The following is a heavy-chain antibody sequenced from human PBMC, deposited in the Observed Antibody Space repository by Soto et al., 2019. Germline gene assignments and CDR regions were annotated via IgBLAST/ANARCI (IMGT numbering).Heavy chain of an antibody. Sequence: QVQLVESGGDLVKPGGSLRLSCAASGFTFSDYYMSWIRQAPGKGLEWISYISSSGSTIYYADSVKGRFTISRDNAKNPLYLQMNSLRAEDTAVYYCAGGIWDYVPFDYWGQGTLVTVSS. D-gene: IGHD4-17*01. CDR3: AGGIWDYVPFDY. V-gene: IGHV3-11*01. CDR1: GFTFSDYY. CDR2: ISSSGSTI. J-gene: IGHJ4*02.